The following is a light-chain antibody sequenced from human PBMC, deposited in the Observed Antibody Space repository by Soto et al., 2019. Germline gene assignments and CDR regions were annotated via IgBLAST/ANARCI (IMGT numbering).Light chain of an antibody. CDR2: DAS. V-gene: IGKV1-13*02. Sequence: AIPLTQSPSSLSASVGDRVTITCRASQGISSALAWYQQKSGKAPKLLIYDASSLESGVPSRFSGSGSGTHFTLTISSLQPEDFATYYCQQFNSYPLTFGGGTKVEIK. J-gene: IGKJ4*01. CDR1: QGISSA. CDR3: QQFNSYPLT.